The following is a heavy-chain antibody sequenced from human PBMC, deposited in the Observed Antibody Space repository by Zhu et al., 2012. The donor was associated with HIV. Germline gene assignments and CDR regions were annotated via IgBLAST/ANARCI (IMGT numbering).Heavy chain of an antibody. D-gene: IGHD2-2*01. CDR1: GGSFSGYY. J-gene: IGHJ2*01. CDR3: ARRLPSSFYWYFDL. V-gene: IGHV4-34*01. CDR2: VHHTEST. Sequence: QVQLQQWGARLLKPSETLSLTCAVYGGSFSGYYWSWIRQAPGKGLEWIGEVHHTESTKYNPSLKSRVTLSVDTSKNQFSLSLNSVTATDTAVYYCARRLPSSFYWYFDLWGRGTLVTVSS.